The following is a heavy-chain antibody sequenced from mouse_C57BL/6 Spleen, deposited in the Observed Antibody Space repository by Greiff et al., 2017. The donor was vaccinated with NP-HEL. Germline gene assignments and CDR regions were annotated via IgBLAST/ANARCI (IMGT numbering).Heavy chain of an antibody. D-gene: IGHD3-3*01. V-gene: IGHV1-81*01. CDR2: IYPSSGNT. Sequence: VQLQQSGAELARPGASVKLSCKASGYTFTSYGISWVKQRPGQGLEWIGVIYPSSGNTYYNEKLQSKATLTADKSTSPAFMQPRSLTSEDSAVDFCERWGTSTQLDYWGQGTTLTVSA. CDR3: ERWGTSTQLDY. CDR1: GYTFTSYG. J-gene: IGHJ2*01.